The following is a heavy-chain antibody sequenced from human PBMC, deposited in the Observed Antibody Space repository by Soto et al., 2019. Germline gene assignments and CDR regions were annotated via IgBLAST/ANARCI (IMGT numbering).Heavy chain of an antibody. CDR2: IDWDDDK. J-gene: IGHJ4*02. CDR1: GFSLSTSGMC. Sequence: SGPTLVNPTQTLTLTCTFPGFSLSTSGMCVSWIRQPPGKALEWLALIDWDDDKYYSTSLKTRLTISKDTSKNQVVLTMTNMDPVDTATYYCARIARSSGSYGPAFDYWGQGTLVTVSS. CDR3: ARIARSSGSYGPAFDY. D-gene: IGHD3-10*01. V-gene: IGHV2-70*01.